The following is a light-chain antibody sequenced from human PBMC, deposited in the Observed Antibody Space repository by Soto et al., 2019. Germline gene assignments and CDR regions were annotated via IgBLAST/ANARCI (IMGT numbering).Light chain of an antibody. CDR2: DDT. CDR3: SSYAGSYLHVV. V-gene: IGLV2-11*01. CDR1: SSDVGRYNS. Sequence: QSALTQPRSVSGSPGQSVTVSCTGSSSDVGRYNSVSWYQQHPGKPPKLMIYDDTKRSSGVPDRFSGSKSGNTASLTISGLRAEDEADYYCSSYAGSYLHVVFGGGTKLTVL. J-gene: IGLJ2*01.